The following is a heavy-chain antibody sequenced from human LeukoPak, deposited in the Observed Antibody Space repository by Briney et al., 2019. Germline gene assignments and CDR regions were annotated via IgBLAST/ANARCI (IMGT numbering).Heavy chain of an antibody. D-gene: IGHD3-22*01. CDR1: GFTVSKSY. V-gene: IGHV3-53*01. CDR2: FYSGGST. J-gene: IGHJ4*02. Sequence: GGSLRLSCAASGFTVSKSYMSWVRQAPGKGLEWVSVFYSGGSTFYADSVRGRFTISRDNSKNTLYLQMNSLRADDTAVYYCARDHRSYYDVSGDYYFDYWGQGTLVTVSS. CDR3: ARDHRSYYDVSGDYYFDY.